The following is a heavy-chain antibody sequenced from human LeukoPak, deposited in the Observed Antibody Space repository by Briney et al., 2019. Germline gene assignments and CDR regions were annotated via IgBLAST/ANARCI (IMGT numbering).Heavy chain of an antibody. J-gene: IGHJ6*02. CDR2: IYYSGST. D-gene: IGHD6-13*01. CDR3: ARDGEAAAAGRGMDV. V-gene: IGHV4-39*07. CDR1: GGSISSSSYY. Sequence: PSETLSLTCTVSGGSISSSSYYWGWIRQPPGKGLEWIGSIYYSGSTYYNPSLKSRVTISVDTSKNQISLKLSSVTAADTAVYYCARDGEAAAAGRGMDVWGQGTTVTVSS.